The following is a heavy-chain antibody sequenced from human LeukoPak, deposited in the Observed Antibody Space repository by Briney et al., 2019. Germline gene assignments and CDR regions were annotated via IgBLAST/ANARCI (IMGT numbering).Heavy chain of an antibody. D-gene: IGHD3-9*01. CDR1: GYSFTSYW. Sequence: GESLKISCKGSGYSFTSYWISWVRQMPGKGLEWMGRIDPSDSYTNYSPSFQGHVTISADKSISTAYLQWSSLKASDTAMYYCARHYDILTGYSGIDYWGQGTLLTVSS. V-gene: IGHV5-10-1*01. J-gene: IGHJ4*02. CDR2: IDPSDSYT. CDR3: ARHYDILTGYSGIDY.